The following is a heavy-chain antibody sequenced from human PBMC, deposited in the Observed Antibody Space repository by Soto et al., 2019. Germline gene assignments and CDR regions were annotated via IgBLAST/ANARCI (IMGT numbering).Heavy chain of an antibody. J-gene: IGHJ5*02. V-gene: IGHV4-59*08. CDR3: ARARRRIAGDPNWFDP. CDR1: GGSISSYY. Sequence: SETLSLTCTVSGGSISSYYWSWIRQPPGKGLEWIGYIYYSGSTYYNPSLKSRVTISVDTSKNQFSLKLSSVTAADTAVYYCARARRRIAGDPNWFDPWGQGTLVTVSS. CDR2: IYYSGST. D-gene: IGHD6-13*01.